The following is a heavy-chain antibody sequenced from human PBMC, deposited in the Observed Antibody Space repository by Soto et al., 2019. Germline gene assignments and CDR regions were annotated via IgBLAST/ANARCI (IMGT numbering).Heavy chain of an antibody. D-gene: IGHD3-10*01. CDR2: IYHSGST. V-gene: IGHV4-30-2*01. CDR3: AAPYGSGSYYNGFDY. J-gene: IGHJ4*02. CDR1: GGSISSGGYS. Sequence: QLQLQESGSGLVKPSQTLSLTCAVSGGSISSGGYSWSWIRQPRGKGLEWIGYIYHSGSTYYNPSLKSRVTISVDRSKNQFSLKLSSVTAADTAVYYCAAPYGSGSYYNGFDYWGQGTLVTVSS.